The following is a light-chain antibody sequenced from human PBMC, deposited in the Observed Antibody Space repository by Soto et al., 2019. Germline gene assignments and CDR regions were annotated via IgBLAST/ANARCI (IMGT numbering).Light chain of an antibody. Sequence: QSALTQPASVSGSPGQSITISCTGTSSDVGGYNYVSWYQQHPAKAPKLLIYEVSTRPSGVSHRFSGSESGNTASLTISGLQAEDEADYYCFSYTTSSTLVFGGGTKVTVL. CDR3: FSYTTSSTLV. J-gene: IGLJ3*02. V-gene: IGLV2-14*01. CDR1: SSDVGGYNY. CDR2: EVS.